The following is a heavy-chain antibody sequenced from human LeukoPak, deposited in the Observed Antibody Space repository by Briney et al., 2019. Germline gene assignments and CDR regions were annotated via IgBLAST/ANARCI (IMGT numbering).Heavy chain of an antibody. Sequence: SETLSLTCTVSGFSICSDYYWGWIRQPPGKGLEWIWCDSHSGITYYNSSLNRRVIISVDTSKNQFSLKVNSVTAADTDVYHCARLVIPWGRAIMVAVP. CDR2: DSHSGIT. V-gene: IGHV4-38-2*02. CDR3: ARLVIP. D-gene: IGHD3-10*01. CDR1: GFSICSDYY. J-gene: IGHJ5*02.